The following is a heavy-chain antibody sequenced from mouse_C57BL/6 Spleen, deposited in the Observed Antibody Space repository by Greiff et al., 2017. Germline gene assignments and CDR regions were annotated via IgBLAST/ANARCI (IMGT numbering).Heavy chain of an antibody. CDR2: IDPSDSYT. D-gene: IGHD3-3*01. J-gene: IGHJ2*01. V-gene: IGHV1-50*01. CDR1: GYTFTSYW. Sequence: QVQLQQPGAELVKPGASVKLSCKASGYTFTSYWMQWVKQRPGQGLEWIGEIDPSDSYTNYNQKFKGKATLTVDTSSSTAYMQLSSLTSEDSAVYYCARWGTRGYYFDYWGQGTTLTVSS. CDR3: ARWGTRGYYFDY.